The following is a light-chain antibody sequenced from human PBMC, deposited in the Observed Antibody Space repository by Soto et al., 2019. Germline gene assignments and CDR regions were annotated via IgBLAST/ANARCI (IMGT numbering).Light chain of an antibody. J-gene: IGKJ4*01. Sequence: EIVMTQSPATLSVSPGDRATLSCRTSQRVSSILAWYQQIPGQAPRLLIYDASTRATGIPARFGGSGSGTEFTLTISSLQSEDVAVYYCQQYNNWPPLTFGGGTKVELK. CDR3: QQYNNWPPLT. CDR1: QRVSSI. CDR2: DAS. V-gene: IGKV3-15*01.